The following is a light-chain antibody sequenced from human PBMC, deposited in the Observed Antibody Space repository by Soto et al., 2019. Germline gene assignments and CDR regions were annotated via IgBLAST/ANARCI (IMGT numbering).Light chain of an antibody. Sequence: EIVLTQSPATLSLSPGESATLSCRASQSVSSYLAWYQQKPGQAPRLLIYDASNRATGIQARFSGSGSGTDFTLTISSREPEDFAVYYCQQRSNWPYTFGQGTKLEIK. CDR2: DAS. CDR1: QSVSSY. J-gene: IGKJ2*01. V-gene: IGKV3-11*01. CDR3: QQRSNWPYT.